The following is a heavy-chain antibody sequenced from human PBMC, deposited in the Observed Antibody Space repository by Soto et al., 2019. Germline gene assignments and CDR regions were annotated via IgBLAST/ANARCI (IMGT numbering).Heavy chain of an antibody. CDR1: GFTVSSYD. D-gene: IGHD2-15*01. CDR2: LGTAGDT. V-gene: IGHV3-13*01. Sequence: GGSLRRSCAAAGFTVSSYDTHWVRQATGKGRDWVPALGTAGDTYYTGSVKGRFTISRENAKNSLYIQMNSLRAGDTAVYYCARAAPYCSGGSCYYYYYMDVWGKGTTVNVSS. CDR3: ARAAPYCSGGSCYYYYYMDV. J-gene: IGHJ6*03.